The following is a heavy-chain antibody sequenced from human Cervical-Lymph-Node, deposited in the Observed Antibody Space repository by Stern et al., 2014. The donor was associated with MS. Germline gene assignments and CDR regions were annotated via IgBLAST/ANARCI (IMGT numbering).Heavy chain of an antibody. CDR1: GYTFSSYG. Sequence: QVQLVQSGPEVKKPGASVKVSCTASGYTFSSYGIGWVRQAPGQGLEWMGWISGHTGNTNYAEKWQDRVTVTTDTSTNTAYMEVRSLTSDDTAVYFCARDAGGYFYAMDVWGQGTTVIVS. CDR3: ARDAGGYFYAMDV. V-gene: IGHV1-18*01. J-gene: IGHJ6*02. D-gene: IGHD3-10*01. CDR2: ISGHTGNT.